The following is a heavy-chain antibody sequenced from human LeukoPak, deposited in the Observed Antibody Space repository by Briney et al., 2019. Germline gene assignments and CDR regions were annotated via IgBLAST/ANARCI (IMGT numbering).Heavy chain of an antibody. CDR2: IYYSGST. CDR1: GGSISSYY. J-gene: IGHJ4*02. CDR3: ARRNYYDSTGYYVY. D-gene: IGHD3-22*01. Sequence: PSETLSLTCIVSGGSISSYYWSWIRQPPGKGLEWIGYIYYSGSTNYNPSLKSRVTISVDMSKSQFSLKLSSVTAADTAIYYCARRNYYDSTGYYVYWGQGTLVTVSS. V-gene: IGHV4-59*12.